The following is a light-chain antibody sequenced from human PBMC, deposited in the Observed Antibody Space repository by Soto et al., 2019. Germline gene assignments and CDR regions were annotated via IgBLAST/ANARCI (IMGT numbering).Light chain of an antibody. Sequence: QSVLTQPASVSGSPGQSITISCTGTYNLVSWYQQHPGKAPKLMNFEVNKRPSGVSYRFSGSKSGNTASLTISALQAEDEADYFCCSYAGNRRVFGGGTKLTVL. CDR2: EVN. CDR3: CSYAGNRRV. CDR1: YNL. J-gene: IGLJ3*02. V-gene: IGLV2-23*02.